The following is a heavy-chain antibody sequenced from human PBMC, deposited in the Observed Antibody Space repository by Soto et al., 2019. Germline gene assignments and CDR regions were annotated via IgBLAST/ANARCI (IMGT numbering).Heavy chain of an antibody. CDR1: GYTFTSYG. Sequence: ASVKVSCKASGYTFTSYGISWVRQAPGQGLEWMGWISAYNGNTNYAQKLQGRVTMTTDTSTSTAYMELRSLRSDDTAVYYCARDELSEYYYDSSGYYTPFDYWGQGTLVTVSS. J-gene: IGHJ4*02. D-gene: IGHD3-22*01. CDR3: ARDELSEYYYDSSGYYTPFDY. V-gene: IGHV1-18*04. CDR2: ISAYNGNT.